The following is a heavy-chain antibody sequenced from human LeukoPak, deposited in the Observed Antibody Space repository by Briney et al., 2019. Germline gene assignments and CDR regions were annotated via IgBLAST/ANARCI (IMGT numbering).Heavy chain of an antibody. Sequence: GASVKVSCKASGGTFGSYAISWVRQAPGQGLEWMGWMNPNSGNTGYAQKFQGRVTMTRNTSISTAYMELSSLRSEDTAVYYCARVFRREWEPQPGGAFDIWGQGTMVTVSS. CDR2: MNPNSGNT. D-gene: IGHD1-26*01. J-gene: IGHJ3*02. V-gene: IGHV1-8*02. CDR3: ARVFRREWEPQPGGAFDI. CDR1: GGTFGSYA.